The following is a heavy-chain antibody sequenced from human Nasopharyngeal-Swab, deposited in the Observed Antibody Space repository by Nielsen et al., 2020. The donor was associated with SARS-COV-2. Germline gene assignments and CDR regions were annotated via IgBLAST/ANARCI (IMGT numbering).Heavy chain of an antibody. J-gene: IGHJ4*02. Sequence: WIRQPPGKGLEWIGSIYYSGSTYYNPSLKSRVTISVDTSKNQSSLKLSSVTAADTAVYYCATPWELSAYWGQGTLVTVSS. D-gene: IGHD1-26*01. CDR2: IYYSGST. CDR3: ATPWELSAY. V-gene: IGHV4-39*01.